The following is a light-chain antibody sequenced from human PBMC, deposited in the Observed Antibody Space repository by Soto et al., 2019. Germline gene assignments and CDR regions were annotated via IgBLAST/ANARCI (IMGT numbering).Light chain of an antibody. CDR1: QSVRNY. V-gene: IGKV3-11*01. J-gene: IGKJ3*01. CDR2: DAT. CDR3: QHRGDWPLT. Sequence: PGERATLSCRASQSVRNYLAWYQQKPGRAPRLLIYDATNRATGIPARFSGSGSGTDFTLTISSLEPEDFAVYYCQHRGDWPLTFGPGTKVHIK.